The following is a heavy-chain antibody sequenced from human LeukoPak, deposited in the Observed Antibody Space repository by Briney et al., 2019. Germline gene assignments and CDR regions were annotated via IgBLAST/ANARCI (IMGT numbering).Heavy chain of an antibody. CDR3: AKDLAYYYDSSGYPSGPFDY. Sequence: PGGSLRLSCAASGFTFSSYGMHWVRQAPGKGLEWVAFIRYDGSNKYYADSVKGRFTISRDNSKNTLYLQMNSLRAEDTAVYYCAKDLAYYYDSSGYPSGPFDYWGQGTLVTVSS. J-gene: IGHJ4*02. CDR1: GFTFSSYG. D-gene: IGHD3-22*01. V-gene: IGHV3-30*02. CDR2: IRYDGSNK.